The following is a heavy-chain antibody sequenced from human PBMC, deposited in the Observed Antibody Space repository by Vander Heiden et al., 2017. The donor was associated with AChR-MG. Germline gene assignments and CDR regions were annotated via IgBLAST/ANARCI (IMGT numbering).Heavy chain of an antibody. CDR1: GGSCGSYA. V-gene: IGHV1-69*01. Sequence: QVQQDQSWADVKKSRPPVKVSCKASGGSCGSYASSLVRQAPGQGLEWMGVIIPIFGTANYAQKFKGRVTITADESTSTAYMELSSLRSEDTAVYYCARDLLLDSSSSVEDWGQGTLVTVSS. CDR2: IIPIFGTA. CDR3: ARDLLLDSSSSVED. D-gene: IGHD6-6*01. J-gene: IGHJ4*02.